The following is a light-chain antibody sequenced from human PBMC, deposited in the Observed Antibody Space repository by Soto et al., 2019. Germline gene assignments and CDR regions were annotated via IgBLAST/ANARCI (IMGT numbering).Light chain of an antibody. CDR2: DVS. J-gene: IGLJ1*01. CDR1: SSDVGVYNY. Sequence: LTQPRSVSGSPGQSVTISCTGTSSDVGVYNYVSWYQQYPGKAPKIMIYDVSKRPSGVPDRFSGSKSDNTASLTISGLQAEDEADYYCCSYAGSYSFVFGIGTKATVL. CDR3: CSYAGSYSFV. V-gene: IGLV2-11*01.